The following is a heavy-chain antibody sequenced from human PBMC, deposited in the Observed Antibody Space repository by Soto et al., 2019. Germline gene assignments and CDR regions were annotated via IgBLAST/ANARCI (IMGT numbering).Heavy chain of an antibody. J-gene: IGHJ3*02. CDR3: ARDVTTWLGAKVDAFDI. D-gene: IGHD4-17*01. CDR1: GGPISSGGYY. Sequence: QVQLHESGPGLVKPSQTLSLTCTVSGGPISSGGYYWSWIRQHPRKGLEWIGYFYYNGSTYYNPSLKSRVTISVDTSKNQFSLKLSSVTAADTAVYYCARDVTTWLGAKVDAFDIWGQGTMVTVSS. CDR2: FYYNGST. V-gene: IGHV4-31*03.